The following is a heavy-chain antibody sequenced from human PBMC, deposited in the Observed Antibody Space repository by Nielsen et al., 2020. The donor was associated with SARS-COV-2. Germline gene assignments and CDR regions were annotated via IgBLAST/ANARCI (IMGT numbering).Heavy chain of an antibody. D-gene: IGHD5-18*01. J-gene: IGHJ4*02. CDR2: ISSSSSYI. V-gene: IGHV3-21*01. CDR1: GFPFSSYE. CDR3: AREEDTAMVYY. Sequence: GESLKISCAASGFPFSSYEMNWVRQAPGKGLESVSSISSSSSYIYYADSVKGRFTISRDNAKNSLYLQMNSLRAEDTAVYYCAREEDTAMVYYWGQGTLVTVSS.